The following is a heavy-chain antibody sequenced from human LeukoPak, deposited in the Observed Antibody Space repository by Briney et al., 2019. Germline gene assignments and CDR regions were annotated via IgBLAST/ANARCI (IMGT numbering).Heavy chain of an antibody. V-gene: IGHV4-39*01. CDR1: GDSIGSSNYY. Sequence: PSETLSLTCTVSGDSIGSSNYYWAWIRQPPGKGLEWIATLHYSGTTFYNMFVKSRVAISIDSSKNQFSLKLSSVSASYTAVYFCASGYAEVLLVAEAFDHWGQGTLVTVSS. J-gene: IGHJ5*02. D-gene: IGHD2-2*01. CDR2: LHYSGTT. CDR3: ASGYAEVLLVAEAFDH.